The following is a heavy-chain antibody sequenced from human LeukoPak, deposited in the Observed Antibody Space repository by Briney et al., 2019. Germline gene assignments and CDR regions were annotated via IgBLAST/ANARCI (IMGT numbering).Heavy chain of an antibody. CDR2: ISGSGGGT. D-gene: IGHD5-18*01. CDR3: ARDARTNTAMVFNWFDP. J-gene: IGHJ5*02. CDR1: GFTFNSYA. V-gene: IGHV3-23*01. Sequence: GGSLRLSCAASGFTFNSYAMSWVRQAPEKGLEWVATISGSGGGTYYADSVKGRFTISRDDSKNTLYLQMNSLRAEDTAVYYCARDARTNTAMVFNWFDPWGQGTLVTVSS.